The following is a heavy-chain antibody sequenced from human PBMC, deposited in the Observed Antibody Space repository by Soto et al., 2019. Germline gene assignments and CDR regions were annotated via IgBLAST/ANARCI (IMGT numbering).Heavy chain of an antibody. CDR1: GGTFSSYA. Sequence: QVQLVQSGAEVKKPGSSVKVSCKASGGTFSSYAISWVRQAPGQGVEWMGGISPIFGTANYAQKFQGRVRITADGATNTAYMELSILRSGDTAVDYCASLWGAGRATTTWGQGTLVTVSS. CDR3: ASLWGAGRATTT. CDR2: ISPIFGTA. V-gene: IGHV1-69*12. D-gene: IGHD1-1*01. J-gene: IGHJ5*02.